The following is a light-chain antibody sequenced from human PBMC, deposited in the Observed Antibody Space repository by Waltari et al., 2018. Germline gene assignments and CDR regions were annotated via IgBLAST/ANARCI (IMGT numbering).Light chain of an antibody. CDR1: SSDVGRYNL. CDR3: CSYAGSSIWV. J-gene: IGLJ3*02. CDR2: EDT. V-gene: IGLV2-23*01. Sequence: QSALTQPASVSGSPGQSITISCTGTSSDVGRYNLVSWYQQHPGKAPKLMIYEDTKRPSGFSNRFSGSKSGNTASLTISGLQAEDEADYYCCSYAGSSIWVFGGGTELTVL.